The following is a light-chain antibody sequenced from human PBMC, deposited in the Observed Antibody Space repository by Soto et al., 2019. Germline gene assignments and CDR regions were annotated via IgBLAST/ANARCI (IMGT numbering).Light chain of an antibody. Sequence: EIVLTQSPGTLSLSPGTRATLSCRASQSVSSSYLAWYQQKPGQAPRLLIYGASSRAADVPDRFSGSGSGTDFTLTISRLEPEDSAVYYCQQYGNSLPWTFGQGTKVEI. CDR3: QQYGNSLPWT. V-gene: IGKV3-20*01. CDR1: QSVSSSY. J-gene: IGKJ1*01. CDR2: GAS.